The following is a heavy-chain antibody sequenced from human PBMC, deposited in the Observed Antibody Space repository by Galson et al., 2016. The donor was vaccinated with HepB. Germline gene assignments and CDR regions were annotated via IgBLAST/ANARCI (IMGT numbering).Heavy chain of an antibody. CDR1: GGYVSSSHW. Sequence: SETLSLTCAVSGGYVSSSHWWTWVRQPPGKGLEWLGEVYHGGHTNYKPSLGSRITMSLDTSANQFSLRLTSVTAAATAVYYCARTSTSGWSNFDYWGRGTQVTFSS. V-gene: IGHV4-4*02. CDR3: ARTSTSGWSNFDY. CDR2: VYHGGHT. D-gene: IGHD6-19*01. J-gene: IGHJ4*01.